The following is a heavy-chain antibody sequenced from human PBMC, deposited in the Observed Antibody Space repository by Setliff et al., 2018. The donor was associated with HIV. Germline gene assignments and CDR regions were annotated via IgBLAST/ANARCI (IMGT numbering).Heavy chain of an antibody. Sequence: SETLSLTCAVSGDSINSDRWWSWVRQPPGEGLEWIDQIHHSGTTNYNPSLSSRLSISVDKSKNQFSLTLSSVTAADTAVYYCARARSDWYNVRPYYFDLWGQGTPVTVSS. D-gene: IGHD6-19*01. CDR1: GDSINSDRW. CDR3: ARARSDWYNVRPYYFDL. V-gene: IGHV4-4*02. CDR2: IHHSGTT. J-gene: IGHJ4*02.